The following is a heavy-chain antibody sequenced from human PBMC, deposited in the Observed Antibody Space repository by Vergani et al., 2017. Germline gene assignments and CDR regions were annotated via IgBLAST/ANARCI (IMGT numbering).Heavy chain of an antibody. D-gene: IGHD5-24*01. CDR3: ARRGDGYNFGTDPGEYFQH. V-gene: IGHV1-69*13. Sequence: QVQLVQSGAEVKKPGSSVKVSCKASGGTFSSYAISWVRQAPGQGLEWIGRIIPIFGTANYAQKFQGRVTITADESTSTAYMELSSLRSADTAVYYCARRGDGYNFGTDPGEYFQHWGQGTLVTVSS. J-gene: IGHJ1*01. CDR2: IIPIFGTA. CDR1: GGTFSSYA.